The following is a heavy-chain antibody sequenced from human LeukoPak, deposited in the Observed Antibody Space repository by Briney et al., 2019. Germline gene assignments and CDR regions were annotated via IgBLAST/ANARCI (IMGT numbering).Heavy chain of an antibody. D-gene: IGHD3-3*01. CDR3: VKDRDFWSGLDV. Sequence: GGSLRLSCAASGFTFSSYAMSWVRQAPGKGLEWVSGISWQSRTRKYADSVRGRFTISRDNAKNSLYLQMNSLKLEDTALYYCVKDRDFWSGLDVWGQGTMVTVSS. J-gene: IGHJ6*02. CDR1: GFTFSSYA. V-gene: IGHV3-9*01. CDR2: ISWQSRTR.